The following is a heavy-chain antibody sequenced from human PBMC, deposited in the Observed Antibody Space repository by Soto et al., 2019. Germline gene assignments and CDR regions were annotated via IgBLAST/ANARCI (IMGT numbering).Heavy chain of an antibody. Sequence: SETLAPTCAGYGGSFSGYWWGWIHLRPGKGLEGVGEITHSGSTNYNPSLKSRVTISVDTSKNQFSLKLSSVTAADTAVYYCARGPVRDYYGSGTYDYYYYYGMHVWGQGTTVTVS. CDR3: ARGPVRDYYGSGTYDYYYYYGMHV. D-gene: IGHD3-10*01. J-gene: IGHJ6*02. CDR2: ITHSGST. V-gene: IGHV4-34*01. CDR1: GGSFSGYW.